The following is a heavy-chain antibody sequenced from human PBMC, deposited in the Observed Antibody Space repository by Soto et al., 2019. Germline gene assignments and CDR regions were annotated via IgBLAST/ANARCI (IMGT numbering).Heavy chain of an antibody. Sequence: EVQLVESGGGLVQPGRSLRLSCAASGFSFGDYAIQWVRQVPGKGLDWVSSISWNGESIGYADSVKGRLTISRDNGKKSVYLQMNSLRGEDTALYYCAKDVGSSGWYDGFDSWGQGTLVTVS. CDR2: ISWNGESI. CDR3: AKDVGSSGWYDGFDS. J-gene: IGHJ4*02. V-gene: IGHV3-9*01. CDR1: GFSFGDYA. D-gene: IGHD6-19*01.